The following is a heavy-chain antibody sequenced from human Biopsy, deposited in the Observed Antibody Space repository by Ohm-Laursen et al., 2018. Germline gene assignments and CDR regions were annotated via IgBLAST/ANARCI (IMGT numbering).Heavy chain of an antibody. CDR3: ARGDYFDSNGYFWFDP. Sequence: TLSLTCLVSGGSISSGGSYWSWIRQRPGKGLEWIGYIFNSANTYYNPSLKNLITISGDTSKNQFSLKLNSVTAADTAVYYCARGDYFDSNGYFWFDPWGQGTLVTVSS. CDR1: GGSISSGGSY. V-gene: IGHV4-31*01. D-gene: IGHD3-22*01. CDR2: IFNSANT. J-gene: IGHJ5*02.